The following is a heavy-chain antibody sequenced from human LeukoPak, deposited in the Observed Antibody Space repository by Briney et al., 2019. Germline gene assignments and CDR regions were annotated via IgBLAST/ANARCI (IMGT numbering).Heavy chain of an antibody. CDR2: ISYDGINK. CDR3: AKDGQKYYYYGMDV. Sequence: GGSLRLSCAASGFTFSSYGIHWVRQAPGKGLEWVAVISYDGINKYYAESVKGRSTISRDNSKNTLYLQMNSLRAEDTAVYYCAKDGQKYYYYGMDVWGQGTTVIVSS. J-gene: IGHJ6*02. CDR1: GFTFSSYG. V-gene: IGHV3-30*18.